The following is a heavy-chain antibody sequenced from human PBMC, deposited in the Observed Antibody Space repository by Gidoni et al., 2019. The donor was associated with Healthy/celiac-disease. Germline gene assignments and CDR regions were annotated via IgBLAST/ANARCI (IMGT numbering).Heavy chain of an antibody. D-gene: IGHD3-10*01. CDR1: GGSFSGYY. CDR2: INHSGST. J-gene: IGHJ6*03. Sequence: QVQLQQWGAGLLKPSETLSLTCAVYGGSFSGYYWSWIRQPPGKGLEWIGEINHSGSTNYNPSLKSRVTISVDTPTNQFSLKLSSVTAADTAVYYCARGYGSGSYPYYMDVWGKGTTVTVSS. V-gene: IGHV4-34*01. CDR3: ARGYGSGSYPYYMDV.